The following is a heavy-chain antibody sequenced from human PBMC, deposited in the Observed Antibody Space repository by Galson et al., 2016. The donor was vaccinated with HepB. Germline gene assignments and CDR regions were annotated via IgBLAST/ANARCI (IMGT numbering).Heavy chain of an antibody. V-gene: IGHV3-23*01. Sequence: SLRLSCAASGFDFSRYAMSWVRQAPGKGPEWVSGISGTGDSTHYADSVKGRLTISRDNSKNTLYLQLNSLRAEDTAVYYCAKGQFVEWFNYFDFWGQGTLVTVSS. CDR3: AKGQFVEWFNYFDF. D-gene: IGHD3-3*01. CDR2: ISGTGDST. CDR1: GFDFSRYA. J-gene: IGHJ4*02.